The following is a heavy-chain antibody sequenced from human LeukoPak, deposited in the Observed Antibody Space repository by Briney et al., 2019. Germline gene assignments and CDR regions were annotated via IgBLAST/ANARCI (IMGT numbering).Heavy chain of an antibody. CDR3: AKNLAGHFGGFYFDF. Sequence: SVTLSLTCTVSGGSISSSNYYWGWIRQPPGKGLEWIGSLYYSGSTYYNPSLKSRVTISVDTSKNQFSLKLSSVTAADTAVYYCAKNLAGHFGGFYFDFWGQGTLVTVSS. CDR2: LYYSGST. J-gene: IGHJ4*02. V-gene: IGHV4-39*07. D-gene: IGHD2-21*01. CDR1: GGSISSSNYY.